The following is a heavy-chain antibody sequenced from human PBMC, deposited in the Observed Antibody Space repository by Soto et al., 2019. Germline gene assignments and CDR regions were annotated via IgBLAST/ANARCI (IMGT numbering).Heavy chain of an antibody. D-gene: IGHD4-17*01. J-gene: IGHJ6*04. Sequence: QGLLVQSGAEVKKPGSSVNVSCKASGYIFNNYGLSWVRQAPGQGLEWVGGIIPIFGRAKYAQRLQGRVSFTVAQKKPPALTAWRSLSSEDTAVYFCAVVAFLYGDYYYSDVQLAGWGEATTITVSS. CDR3: AVVAFLYGDYYYSDVQLAG. V-gene: IGHV1-69*01. CDR1: GYIFNNYG. CDR2: IIPIFGRA.